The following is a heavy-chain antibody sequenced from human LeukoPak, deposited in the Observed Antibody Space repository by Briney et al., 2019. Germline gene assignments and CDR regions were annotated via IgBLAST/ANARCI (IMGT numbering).Heavy chain of an antibody. Sequence: PGGSLRLSCAVSGFTFSSYSMNWVRQAPGKGLEWVSSISSSSSYIYYADSVKGRFTISRDNAKNSLYLQMNSLRAEDTAVYYCARDLAGYSSSWSRRARPNWFDRRGHGTLRPVSS. D-gene: IGHD6-13*01. CDR1: GFTFSSYS. J-gene: IGHJ5*02. V-gene: IGHV3-21*01. CDR2: ISSSSSYI. CDR3: ARDLAGYSSSWSRRARPNWFDR.